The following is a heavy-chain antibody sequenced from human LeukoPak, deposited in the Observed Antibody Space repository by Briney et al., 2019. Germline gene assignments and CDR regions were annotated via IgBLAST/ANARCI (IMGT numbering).Heavy chain of an antibody. CDR2: IYYSGST. CDR3: ARDAWNWGTFDY. V-gene: IGHV4-59*01. CDR1: GGSISIYY. J-gene: IGHJ4*02. D-gene: IGHD1-7*01. Sequence: SETLSLTCTVSGGSISIYYWSWIRQPPGKGLEWIGYIYYSGSTTYNPSLKSRVTISVDTSKNQFSLKLSSVTAADTAVYYCARDAWNWGTFDYWGQGTLVTVSS.